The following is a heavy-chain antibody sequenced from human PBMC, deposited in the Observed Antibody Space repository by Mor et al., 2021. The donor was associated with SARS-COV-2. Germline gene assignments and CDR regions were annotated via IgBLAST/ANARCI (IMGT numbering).Heavy chain of an antibody. D-gene: IGHD6-13*01. CDR3: ARVGKDRVIAAAFDY. CDR2: ISYDGSNK. J-gene: IGHJ4*02. V-gene: IGHV3-30-3*01. Sequence: GWVAVISYDGSNKYYADSVKGRFTISRDNSKNTLYLQMNSLRAEDTAVYYCARVGKDRVIAAAFDYWGQ.